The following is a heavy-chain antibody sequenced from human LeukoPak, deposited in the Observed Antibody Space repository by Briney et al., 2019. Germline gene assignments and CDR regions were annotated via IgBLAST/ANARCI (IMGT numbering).Heavy chain of an antibody. V-gene: IGHV1-69*13. J-gene: IGHJ5*02. CDR1: GGTFSSYA. D-gene: IGHD3-10*01. CDR3: ARDPIYYGSGSYGRHLGLRGYNWFDP. Sequence: EASVKVSCKASGGTFSSYAISWVRQAPGQGLEWMGGIIPIFGTANYAQKFQGRVTITADESTSTAYMELSSLRSEDTAVYYCARDPIYYGSGSYGRHLGLRGYNWFDPWGQGTLVTASS. CDR2: IIPIFGTA.